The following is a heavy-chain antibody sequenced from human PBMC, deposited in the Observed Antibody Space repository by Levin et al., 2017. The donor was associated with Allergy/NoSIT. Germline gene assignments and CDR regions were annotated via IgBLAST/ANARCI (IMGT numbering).Heavy chain of an antibody. V-gene: IGHV4-38-2*02. J-gene: IGHJ5*02. CDR2: IYHSGST. Sequence: PSETLSLTCAVSGYSISSGYYWGWIRQPPGKGLEWIGSIYHSGSTYYNPSLKSRVTISVDTSKNQFSLKLSSVTAADTAVYYCVRERRIVGATGGWFDPWGQGTLVTVSS. D-gene: IGHD1-26*01. CDR1: GYSISSGYY. CDR3: VRERRIVGATGGWFDP.